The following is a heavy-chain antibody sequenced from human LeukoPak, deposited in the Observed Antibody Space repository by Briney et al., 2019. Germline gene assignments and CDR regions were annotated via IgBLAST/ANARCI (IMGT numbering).Heavy chain of an antibody. V-gene: IGHV1-8*01. CDR3: ARGRPLRYFDNWFDP. CDR1: GYTFTSYD. D-gene: IGHD3-9*01. J-gene: IGHJ5*02. CDR2: MNPNSGNT. Sequence: ASVKVSCKASGYTFTSYDINWVRQATGQGLEWMGWMNPNSGNTGYAQKFQGRVTMTRNTSISTAYMELSSLRSEDTAVYYCARGRPLRYFDNWFDPWGQGTLVTVSS.